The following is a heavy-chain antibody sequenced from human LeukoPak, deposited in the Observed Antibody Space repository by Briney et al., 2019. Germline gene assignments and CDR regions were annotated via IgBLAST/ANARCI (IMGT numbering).Heavy chain of an antibody. Sequence: SETLSLTCAVYGGSFSGYYWSWIRQPPGKGLEWIGEINHSGSTNYNPSLKSRVTISVDTSKNQFSLKLSSVTAADTAVYYCARGLRSYDYGLNFDYWGQGTLVTVSS. D-gene: IGHD4-17*01. V-gene: IGHV4-34*01. J-gene: IGHJ4*02. CDR1: GGSFSGYY. CDR2: INHSGST. CDR3: ARGLRSYDYGLNFDY.